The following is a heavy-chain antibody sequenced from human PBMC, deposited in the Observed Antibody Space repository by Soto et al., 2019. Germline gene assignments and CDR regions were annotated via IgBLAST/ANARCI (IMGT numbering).Heavy chain of an antibody. CDR2: IIPIFGTA. J-gene: IGHJ6*02. D-gene: IGHD6-6*01. V-gene: IGHV1-69*13. CDR1: GGTFSSYA. Sequence: ASVKVSCKASGGTFSSYAISWVRQAPGQGLEWMGGIIPIFGTANYAQKFQGRVTITADESTSTAYMELSSLRSEDTAVYYCARPRRAARNLIFYYYYGMDVWGQGTTVTVSS. CDR3: ARPRRAARNLIFYYYYGMDV.